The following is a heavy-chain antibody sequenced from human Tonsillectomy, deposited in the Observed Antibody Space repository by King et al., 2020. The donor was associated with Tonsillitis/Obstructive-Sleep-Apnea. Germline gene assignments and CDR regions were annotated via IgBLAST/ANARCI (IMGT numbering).Heavy chain of an antibody. Sequence: VQLQQWGAGLLKPSETLSLTCAVYGGSFSAYYWSWIRQPPGKGLEWIGEINHSGSTNYNPSLKSRVTISVDTSKNQFSLKLSSVTAADTAVYYCARGRNHEYYYDSSDLTGDALDIWGQGAMVTVSS. V-gene: IGHV4-34*01. J-gene: IGHJ3*02. CDR3: ARGRNHEYYYDSSDLTGDALDI. D-gene: IGHD3-22*01. CDR1: GGSFSAYY. CDR2: INHSGST.